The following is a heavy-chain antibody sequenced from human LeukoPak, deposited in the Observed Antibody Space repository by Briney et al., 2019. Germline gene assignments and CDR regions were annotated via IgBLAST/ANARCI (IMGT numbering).Heavy chain of an antibody. CDR3: ARDPTFYSGYDY. Sequence: SETLSLTCTVSGGSISSYYWSWIRQPPGKGLEWIGYIYYSGSTNYNPSLKSRVTISVDTSKNQFSLKLSSVTAADTAVYYCARDPTFYSGYDYWGQGTLVTVSS. J-gene: IGHJ4*02. CDR1: GGSISSYY. V-gene: IGHV4-59*12. D-gene: IGHD5-12*01. CDR2: IYYSGST.